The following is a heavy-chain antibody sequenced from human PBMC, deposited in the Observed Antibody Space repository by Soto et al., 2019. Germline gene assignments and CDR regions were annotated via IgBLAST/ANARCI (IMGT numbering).Heavy chain of an antibody. J-gene: IGHJ4*02. CDR1: GGSISSGGYS. CDR3: AAGGGLPRYY. CDR2: IYHSGST. Sequence: QLQLQESGSGLVKPSQTLSLTCAVSGGSISSGGYSWSWIRQPPGKGLEWIGYIYHSGSTYYNPSLKRRVPIAVDRSKTQSSLKLSSVTAADTAVYYCAAGGGLPRYYWGQGTLVTVSS. V-gene: IGHV4-30-2*01. D-gene: IGHD5-12*01.